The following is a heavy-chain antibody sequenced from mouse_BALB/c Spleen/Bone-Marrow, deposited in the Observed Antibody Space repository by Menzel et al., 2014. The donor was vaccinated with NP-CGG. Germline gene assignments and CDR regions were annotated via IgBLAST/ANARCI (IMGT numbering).Heavy chain of an antibody. Sequence: QVQLQQSGAELVKPGASVTLSCKASGHTFTSYWMHWVKQRPGQGLEWIGEIDPSDSYTNYNQKFKGKATLTVDKSSSTAYMQLSSLTSEDSAVYYCASYYGYDEGFAYWGQGTLVTVSA. V-gene: IGHV1-69*02. CDR2: IDPSDSYT. CDR1: GHTFTSYW. CDR3: ASYYGYDEGFAY. D-gene: IGHD2-2*01. J-gene: IGHJ3*01.